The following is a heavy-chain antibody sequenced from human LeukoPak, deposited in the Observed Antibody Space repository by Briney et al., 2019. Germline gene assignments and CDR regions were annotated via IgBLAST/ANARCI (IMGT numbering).Heavy chain of an antibody. CDR2: ISSSSSYI. CDR3: ARDPLYGYFDY. V-gene: IGHV3-21*01. J-gene: IGHJ4*02. Sequence: GGSLRLSCAASGFTFSSYSMNWVRQASGKGLEWVSSISSSSSYIYYADSVKGRFTISRDNAKNSLSLQMNSLRAEDTAVYYCARDPLYGYFDYWGQGTLVTVSS. CDR1: GFTFSSYS. D-gene: IGHD2/OR15-2a*01.